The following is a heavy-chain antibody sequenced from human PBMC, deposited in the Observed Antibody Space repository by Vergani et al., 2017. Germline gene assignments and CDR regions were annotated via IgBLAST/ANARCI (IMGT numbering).Heavy chain of an antibody. CDR3: AKDGGRGIAAARGAFDI. J-gene: IGHJ3*02. CDR2: ISGSGGST. D-gene: IGHD6-13*01. V-gene: IGHV3-23*04. CDR1: GFTFSSYA. Sequence: EVQLVESGGGLVQPGGSLRLSCAASGFTFSSYAMSWVRQAPGKGLEWVSAISGSGGSTYYADSVKGRFTISRDNSKNTLYLQMNSLRAEDTAVYYCAKDGGRGIAAARGAFDIWGQGTMVTVSS.